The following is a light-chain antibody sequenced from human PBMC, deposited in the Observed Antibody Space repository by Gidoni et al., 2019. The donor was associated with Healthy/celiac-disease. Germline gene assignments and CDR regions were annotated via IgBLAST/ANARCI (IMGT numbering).Light chain of an antibody. CDR2: AAS. V-gene: IGKV1-39*01. J-gene: IGKJ2*01. Sequence: DIQMTQSPSSLSASVGDRVTITCRASQSITSYLNWYQQKPGKVPKLLIFAASSLQSGVPSRFSGSGSGTDFTLTISSLQPEDFATYYCQQSYSTPHTFGQXTKLEIK. CDR1: QSITSY. CDR3: QQSYSTPHT.